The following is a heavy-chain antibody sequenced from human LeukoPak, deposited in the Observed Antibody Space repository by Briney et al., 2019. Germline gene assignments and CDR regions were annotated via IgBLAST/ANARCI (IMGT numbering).Heavy chain of an antibody. Sequence: ASVKVSCKASGYTFTSYGISWVRQAPGQGLERMGWISAYNGNTNYAQKLQGRVTMTTDTSTSTAYMELRSLRSDDTAVYYCARGYYDSSGYSLFDYWGQGTLVTVSS. CDR3: ARGYYDSSGYSLFDY. V-gene: IGHV1-18*01. CDR2: ISAYNGNT. D-gene: IGHD3-22*01. J-gene: IGHJ4*02. CDR1: GYTFTSYG.